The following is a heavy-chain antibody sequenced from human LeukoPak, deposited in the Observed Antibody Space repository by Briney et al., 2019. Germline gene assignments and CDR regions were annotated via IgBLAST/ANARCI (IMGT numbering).Heavy chain of an antibody. CDR3: TKDYCGRFCSAV. Sequence: GGSLRLSCEGSAFIFSGHWMNWVRQAPGKGLEWVSTITKSGDTTYYVDSVKGRFTISRDNSKNTLYLQISSLRAEDTAKYYCTKDYCGRFCSAVWGQGTTVTVSS. J-gene: IGHJ6*02. CDR2: ITKSGDTT. D-gene: IGHD3-3*01. V-gene: IGHV3-23*01. CDR1: AFIFSGHW.